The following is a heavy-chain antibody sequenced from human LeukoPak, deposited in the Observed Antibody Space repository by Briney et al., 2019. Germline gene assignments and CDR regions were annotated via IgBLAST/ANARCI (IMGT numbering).Heavy chain of an antibody. CDR2: ISAYNGNT. D-gene: IGHD5-12*01. Sequence: ASVKVSCKASEGTFSSYAISWVRQAPGQGLERLGWISAYNGNTNYAQKLQGRVTMTTDTSTSTAYMELRSLRSDDTAVYYCARIGWDIVAPVDYWGQGTLVTVSS. CDR1: EGTFSSYA. J-gene: IGHJ4*02. CDR3: ARIGWDIVAPVDY. V-gene: IGHV1-18*01.